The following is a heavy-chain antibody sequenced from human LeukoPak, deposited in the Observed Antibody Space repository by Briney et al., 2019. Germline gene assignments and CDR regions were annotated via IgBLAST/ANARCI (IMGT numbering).Heavy chain of an antibody. Sequence: ASVKVSCKASGYIFTAYHMHWVRQAPGQGLEWMAWINPYSGGTKYALKFQGRVTLTTDTSISTAYMDLSRLTSDDTAVYYCAREGCSTSNCHVIGDDKWFDPWGQGTLVTVSS. CDR3: AREGCSTSNCHVIGDDKWFDP. CDR2: INPYSGGT. CDR1: GYIFTAYH. D-gene: IGHD2-2*01. J-gene: IGHJ5*02. V-gene: IGHV1-2*02.